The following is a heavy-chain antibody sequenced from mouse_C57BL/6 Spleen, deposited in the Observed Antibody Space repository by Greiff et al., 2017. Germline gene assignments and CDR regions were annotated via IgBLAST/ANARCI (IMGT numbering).Heavy chain of an antibody. J-gene: IGHJ2*01. CDR2: IYPGSGST. Sequence: VQLHQPGAELVKPGASVKMSCKASGYTFTSYWITWVKQRPGQGLEWIGDIYPGSGSTNYNEKFKSKATLTVDTSSSTSYMQLSSRTSEDSAVYYCARSYGSNGYWGQGTTLTVSS. CDR3: ARSYGSNGY. V-gene: IGHV1-55*01. CDR1: GYTFTSYW. D-gene: IGHD1-1*01.